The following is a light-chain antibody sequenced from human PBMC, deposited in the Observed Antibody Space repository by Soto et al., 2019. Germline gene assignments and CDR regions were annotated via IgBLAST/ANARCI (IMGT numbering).Light chain of an antibody. J-gene: IGKJ1*01. V-gene: IGKV1-39*01. Sequence: DIQMTQSPSSLSASVGDRVTITCRASQSIRTYLNWYQQKPGKAPKLLIYAASTLESGVPSRFSGSGSGTDFSLTISSLQPEDFATYYCQQSFTTRWTFGQRTKVEI. CDR2: AAS. CDR1: QSIRTY. CDR3: QQSFTTRWT.